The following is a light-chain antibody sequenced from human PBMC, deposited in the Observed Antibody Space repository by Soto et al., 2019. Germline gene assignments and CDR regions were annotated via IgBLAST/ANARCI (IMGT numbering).Light chain of an antibody. CDR3: QQRFAWPNS. Sequence: EIVLTQSPAPLSLSPGERATLSCRASQSVSISFAWYQQRPGQTPRLLIYDISTRAAGIPARFSGSVFRTDYTLTISILVPKDAAFYYCQQRFAWPNSFGGGTKVQI. J-gene: IGKJ4*01. CDR2: DIS. V-gene: IGKV3-11*01. CDR1: QSVSIS.